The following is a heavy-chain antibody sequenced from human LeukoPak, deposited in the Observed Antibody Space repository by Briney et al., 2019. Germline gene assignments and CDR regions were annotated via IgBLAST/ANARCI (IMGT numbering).Heavy chain of an antibody. Sequence: GSVKVSCKASGYTFTNFGITWVRQAPGQGLEWMGWVSAHIANTTYALKFQGRVTMTTDASTSTAYMELRSLRSDDTAVYFCARDYYDSSGRLDYWGQGTLVIVSS. J-gene: IGHJ4*02. CDR1: GYTFTNFG. V-gene: IGHV1-18*01. CDR2: VSAHIANT. D-gene: IGHD3-22*01. CDR3: ARDYYDSSGRLDY.